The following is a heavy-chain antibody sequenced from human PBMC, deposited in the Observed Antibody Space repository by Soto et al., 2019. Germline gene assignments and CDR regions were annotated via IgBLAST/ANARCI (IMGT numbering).Heavy chain of an antibody. Sequence: QVQLVQSGGEVKKPGSSVKVSCKASGDTFTNHVFNWVRQAPGQGLEWMGGIISLFGTPNYSQRFQGRVTITADESTATSYMELSSLRAGDTAVYYCASDLGSGYDRGDYWGQGTLVTVSS. CDR2: IISLFGTP. V-gene: IGHV1-69*12. CDR3: ASDLGSGYDRGDY. CDR1: GDTFTNHV. J-gene: IGHJ4*02. D-gene: IGHD5-12*01.